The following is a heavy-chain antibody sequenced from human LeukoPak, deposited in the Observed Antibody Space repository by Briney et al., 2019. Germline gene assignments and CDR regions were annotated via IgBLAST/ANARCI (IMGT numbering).Heavy chain of an antibody. CDR3: ARSIVGAYDY. V-gene: IGHV6-1*01. D-gene: IGHD1-26*01. CDR2: TYYRSKWYN. Sequence: SQTLSLTCAISGDSVSSNSAAWNWIRQFPSRGFEWLGRTYYRSKWYNDYAVSIKSRITITPDTSKNQFSLQLNSVTPEDTAVYYCARSIVGAYDYWGQGTLATVSS. J-gene: IGHJ4*02. CDR1: GDSVSSNSAA.